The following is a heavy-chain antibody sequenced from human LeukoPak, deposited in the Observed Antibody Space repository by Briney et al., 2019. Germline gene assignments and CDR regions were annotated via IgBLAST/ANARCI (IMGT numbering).Heavy chain of an antibody. V-gene: IGHV1-18*01. Sequence: ASVKVSCKASGYTFTSYGISWVRQAPGQGLEWMGWISAYNGNTNYAQKLQGRVTMTTDTSTSTACMELRSLRSDDTAVYYCARAGPAVVPAAIRGRGYYYYMDVWGKGTTVTVSS. CDR2: ISAYNGNT. CDR1: GYTFTSYG. CDR3: ARAGPAVVPAAIRGRGYYYYMDV. D-gene: IGHD2-2*02. J-gene: IGHJ6*03.